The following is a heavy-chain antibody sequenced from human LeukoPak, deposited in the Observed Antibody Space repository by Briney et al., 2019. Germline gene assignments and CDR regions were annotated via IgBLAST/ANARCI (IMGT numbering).Heavy chain of an antibody. D-gene: IGHD5-24*01. V-gene: IGHV3-48*03. Sequence: GGSLRLSCAASGFTSTSYEMNWVRQAPGKGLEWVSYISSNGRTIYYADSLKGRFTISRDNAKNSLYLQMNSLRAEDTGLYYCVRNYDYWGQGTLVTVSS. CDR3: VRNYDY. CDR1: GFTSTSYE. J-gene: IGHJ4*02. CDR2: ISSNGRTI.